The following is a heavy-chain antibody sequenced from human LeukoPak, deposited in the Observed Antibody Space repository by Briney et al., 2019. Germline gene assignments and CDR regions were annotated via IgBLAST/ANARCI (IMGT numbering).Heavy chain of an antibody. D-gene: IGHD5-12*01. CDR3: ARADRGYSGYAGLY. CDR1: GFTFSSYN. CDR2: ISSSSSSTI. Sequence: PGGSLRLSCAASGFTFSSYNMNWVRQAPGKGLEWVSYISSSSSSTIYYADSVKGRFTISRDNAKNSLYLQMSSLRAEDTALYYCARADRGYSGYAGLYWGQGTLVTVSS. V-gene: IGHV3-48*01. J-gene: IGHJ4*02.